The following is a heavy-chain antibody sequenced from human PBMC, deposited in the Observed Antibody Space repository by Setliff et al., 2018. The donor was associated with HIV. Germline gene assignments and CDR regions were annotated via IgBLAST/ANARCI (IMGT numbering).Heavy chain of an antibody. Sequence: KAGGSLRLSCTVSGFTFNGYSMNWVRQAPGKGLEWVSSISSSGSYIYYADSVKGRFAISRDNAKNSIHLQMNSLRAEDTAVYYCVRENDLLDAFDIWGQGTMVTVSS. J-gene: IGHJ3*02. CDR1: GFTFNGYS. CDR2: ISSSGSYI. V-gene: IGHV3-21*06. CDR3: VRENDLLDAFDI. D-gene: IGHD1-1*01.